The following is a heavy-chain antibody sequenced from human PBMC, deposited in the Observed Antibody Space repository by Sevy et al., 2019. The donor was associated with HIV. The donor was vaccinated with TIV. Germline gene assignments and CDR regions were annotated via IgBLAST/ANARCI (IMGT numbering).Heavy chain of an antibody. CDR3: AREGGYTDQGMDV. J-gene: IGHJ6*02. Sequence: GGSLRLSCAASGFTFSNYDMNWVRQAPGKGVEWVSYISSDSSRIYYADSVKGRLTISRDKAKNSLYVKMNRLRAEDTAVYYCAREGGYTDQGMDVWGQGTTVTVSS. V-gene: IGHV3-48*01. CDR1: GFTFSNYD. D-gene: IGHD5-12*01. CDR2: ISSDSSRI.